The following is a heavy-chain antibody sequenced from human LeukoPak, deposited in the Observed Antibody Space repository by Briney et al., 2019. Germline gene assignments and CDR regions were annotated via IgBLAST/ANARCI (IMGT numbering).Heavy chain of an antibody. V-gene: IGHV3-30*03. CDR3: ATNWNFRFDY. D-gene: IGHD1-1*01. CDR2: ISYDGSNK. CDR1: GFTFSSYG. Sequence: GRSLRLSCAASGFTFSSYGMHWVRQAPGKGLEWVAAISYDGSNKYYADSVKGRFTISRDNSKNTLYLQMNSLRAEDTAVYYCATNWNFRFDYWGQGTLVTVSS. J-gene: IGHJ4*02.